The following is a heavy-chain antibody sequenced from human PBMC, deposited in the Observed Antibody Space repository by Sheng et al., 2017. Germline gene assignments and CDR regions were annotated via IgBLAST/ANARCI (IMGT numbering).Heavy chain of an antibody. CDR1: GGTFSSYA. Sequence: QVQLVQSGAEVKKPGSSVKVSCKASGGTFSSYAISWVRQAPGQGLEWMGGIIPIFGTANYAQKFQGRVTITTDESTSTAYMELSSLRSEDTAVYYCAGLPARYNWNDAVHLDPWGQGTLVTVSS. CDR3: AGLPARYNWNDAVHLDP. J-gene: IGHJ5*02. CDR2: IIPIFGTA. V-gene: IGHV1-69*05. D-gene: IGHD1-20*01.